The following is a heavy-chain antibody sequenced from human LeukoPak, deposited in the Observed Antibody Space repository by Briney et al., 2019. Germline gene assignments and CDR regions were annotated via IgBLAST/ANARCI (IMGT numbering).Heavy chain of an antibody. CDR3: ARARRDSGYYNVDY. J-gene: IGHJ4*02. V-gene: IGHV4-34*01. Sequence: SETLSLTCAVYGGSFSGYYWSWIRQPPGKGLEWIGEINHSRNTNYNPSLKSRVTISVDTSKNQFSLKVSSVTAADTAVYYCARARRDSGYYNVDYWGQGALVTVSS. D-gene: IGHD3-3*01. CDR1: GGSFSGYY. CDR2: INHSRNT.